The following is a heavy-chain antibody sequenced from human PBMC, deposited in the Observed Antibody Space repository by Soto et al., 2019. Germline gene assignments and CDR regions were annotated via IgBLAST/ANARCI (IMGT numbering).Heavy chain of an antibody. V-gene: IGHV4-31*03. J-gene: IGHJ4*02. D-gene: IGHD2-2*01. CDR3: AGGVSGADQIDY. Sequence: QVQLQESGPGLVKPSQTLSLTCTVSGGSISSGTYYWSWIRQHPGKGLEWIGYISYSGSTYYNPSLRSRVSISGDTSKNQFSLKLSSVTAADTAVYYCAGGVSGADQIDYWGQGTLVTVSS. CDR1: GGSISSGTYY. CDR2: ISYSGST.